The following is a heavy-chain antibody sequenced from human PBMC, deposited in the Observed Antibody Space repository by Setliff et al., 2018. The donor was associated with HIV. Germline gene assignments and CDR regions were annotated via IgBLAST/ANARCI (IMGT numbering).Heavy chain of an antibody. CDR2: ISSASSAT. Sequence: GGSLRLSCAASGFTFSRYAMNWVRQAPGKGLEWISYISSASSATDYADSVKGRFTVSRDNARNYLYLQMKSLRADDTAVYYCARVRPRQLVSTNPPYYFDYWGQGTLVTVSS. CDR1: GFTFSRYA. D-gene: IGHD6-13*01. CDR3: ARVRPRQLVSTNPPYYFDY. J-gene: IGHJ4*02. V-gene: IGHV3-48*04.